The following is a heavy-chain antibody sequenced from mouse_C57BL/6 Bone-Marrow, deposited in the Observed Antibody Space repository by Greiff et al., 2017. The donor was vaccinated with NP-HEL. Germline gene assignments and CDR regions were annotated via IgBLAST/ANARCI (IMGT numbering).Heavy chain of an antibody. V-gene: IGHV1-64*01. CDR3: ARSRWLLVAY. CDR1: GYTFTSYW. CDR2: IHPNSGST. J-gene: IGHJ3*01. D-gene: IGHD2-3*01. Sequence: QVQLKQPGAELVKPGASVKLSCKASGYTFTSYWMHWVKQRPGQGLEWIGMIHPNSGSTNYNEKFKSKATLTVDKSSSTAYMQLSSLTSEDSAVYYCARSRWLLVAYWGQGTLVTVSA.